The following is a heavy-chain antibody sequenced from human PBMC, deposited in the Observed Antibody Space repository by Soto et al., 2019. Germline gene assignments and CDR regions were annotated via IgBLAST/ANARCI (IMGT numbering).Heavy chain of an antibody. Sequence: EVQLVESGGGLIQPGGSLRLSCAASGFTVSSNYMSWVRQAPGKGLEWVSGIYSGGSTYYADSVKGRFTISRDNSKNTLYLQMNSLRAEDTAVYYCARSRWGGDYVSPKQYYFDYWGQGTLVTVSS. CDR2: IYSGGST. CDR1: GFTVSSNY. V-gene: IGHV3-53*01. D-gene: IGHD4-17*01. J-gene: IGHJ4*02. CDR3: ARSRWGGDYVSPKQYYFDY.